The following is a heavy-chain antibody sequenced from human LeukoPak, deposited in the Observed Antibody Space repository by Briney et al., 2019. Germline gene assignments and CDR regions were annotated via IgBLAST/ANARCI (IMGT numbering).Heavy chain of an antibody. Sequence: SETLSLTCAVYGGSFSGYYWSWIRQPPGKGLEWIGEINHSGSTNYNPSLKSRVTISVDTSKNQFSLKLSSVTAADTAVYYCARARRHYYGSGSYYQTFDYWGHGTLVTVSS. D-gene: IGHD3-10*01. J-gene: IGHJ4*01. V-gene: IGHV4-34*01. CDR2: INHSGST. CDR1: GGSFSGYY. CDR3: ARARRHYYGSGSYYQTFDY.